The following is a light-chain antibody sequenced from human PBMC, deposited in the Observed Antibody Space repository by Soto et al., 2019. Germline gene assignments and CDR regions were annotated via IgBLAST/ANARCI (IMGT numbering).Light chain of an antibody. CDR1: QSVSSTY. V-gene: IGKV3-20*01. CDR3: QQYGSSPWT. J-gene: IGKJ1*01. Sequence: EIVLTKSPGALSLSQRERATLSCRASQSVSSTYVAWYQQKPGQAPRLLIYGASNRAAGIPDRFSGSGSGTDFTLTISRLEPEDFAGYYCQQYGSSPWTFGQGTKVDIK. CDR2: GAS.